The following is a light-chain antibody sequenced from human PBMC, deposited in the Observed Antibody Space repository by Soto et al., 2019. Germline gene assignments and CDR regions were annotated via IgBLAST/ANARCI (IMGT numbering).Light chain of an antibody. CDR2: WAS. V-gene: IGKV4-1*01. J-gene: IGKJ2*01. Sequence: DIVMTQSPDSLAVSLGEGATINCKSSQSVLYSSNNNNYLSWFQQKPGQPPKLLFYWASTRQYGVPDRFSASGSGTDFTLTIISLQAEDVAGYYCQQSYATPFTFGQGTQLEIK. CDR3: QQSYATPFT. CDR1: QSVLYSSNNNNY.